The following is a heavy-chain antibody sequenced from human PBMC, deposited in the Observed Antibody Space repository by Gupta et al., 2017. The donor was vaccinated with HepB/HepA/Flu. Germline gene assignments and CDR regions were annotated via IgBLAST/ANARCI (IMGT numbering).Heavy chain of an antibody. CDR1: GGSISSSSYY. Sequence: QLQLQESGPGLVKPSETLSLTCTVSGGSISSSSYYWGWIRQPPGKGLVWIGSIYFSGSTYYNPSLKSRVTISVDTSKNQFSLKLSSVTAADTAVYYCARLAGGYSYGYYFDYWGQGTLVTVSS. J-gene: IGHJ4*02. CDR2: IYFSGST. V-gene: IGHV4-39*01. CDR3: ARLAGGYSYGYYFDY. D-gene: IGHD5-18*01.